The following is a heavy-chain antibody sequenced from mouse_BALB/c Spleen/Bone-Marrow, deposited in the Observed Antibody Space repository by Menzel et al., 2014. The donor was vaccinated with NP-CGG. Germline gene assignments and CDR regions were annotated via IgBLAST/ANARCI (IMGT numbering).Heavy chain of an antibody. CDR3: ARLSYYGRFAY. CDR2: INPDSSTI. D-gene: IGHD1-1*01. CDR1: GFDFSRYW. Sequence: EVQLQESGGGLVQPGRSLKLSCAASGFDFSRYWMSWVRRAPGKGLEWIGEINPDSSTINYTPPLKDKFIISRDNAKNTLYLQMSKVRSEDTALYYCARLSYYGRFAYWGQGTLATVSA. J-gene: IGHJ3*01. V-gene: IGHV4-1*02.